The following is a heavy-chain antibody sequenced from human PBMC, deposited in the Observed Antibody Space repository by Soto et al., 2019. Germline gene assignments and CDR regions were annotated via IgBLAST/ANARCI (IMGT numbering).Heavy chain of an antibody. D-gene: IGHD1-26*01. V-gene: IGHV3-30*18. Sequence: QVQLVESGGGVVQPGRSLRLSCAASGFTFSSYGMHWVRQAPGKGLEWVAVISYDGSNKYYADSVKGRFTISRDNSKNTLYLQMNSLRAEDTAVYYCAKDVVVGATTGLGDYYYYYGMD. CDR3: AKDVVVGATTGLGDYYYYYGMD. CDR1: GFTFSSYG. J-gene: IGHJ6*01. CDR2: ISYDGSNK.